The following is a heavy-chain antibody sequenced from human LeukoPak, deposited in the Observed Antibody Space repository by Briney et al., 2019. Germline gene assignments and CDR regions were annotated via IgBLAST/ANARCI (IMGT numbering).Heavy chain of an antibody. CDR1: GVTFADYY. D-gene: IGHD3-22*01. Sequence: GGSLRLSCAASGVTFADYYVHWVRQAPGGGLVWVARISGDGRYTKTADSLEGRVTISRDNAINTLYLQMVSLRADDTAVYFCASEGSSGLGFFDVWGRGTLVIVSS. CDR3: ASEGSSGLGFFDV. J-gene: IGHJ2*01. CDR2: ISGDGRYT. V-gene: IGHV3-74*03.